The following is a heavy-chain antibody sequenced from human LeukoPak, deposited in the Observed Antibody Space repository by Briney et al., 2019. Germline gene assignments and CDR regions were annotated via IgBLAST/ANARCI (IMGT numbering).Heavy chain of an antibody. CDR2: INHSGST. Sequence: SETLSLTCAVYGGSFSGYYWSWIRQPPGKGLEWIGEINHSGSTNYNPSLKSRVTISVDTSKNQFSLKLSSVTAADTAVYYCARGPILTDYYNMIYNWFDPWGQGTLVTVSS. CDR1: GGSFSGYY. D-gene: IGHD3-9*01. J-gene: IGHJ5*02. CDR3: ARGPILTDYYNMIYNWFDP. V-gene: IGHV4-34*01.